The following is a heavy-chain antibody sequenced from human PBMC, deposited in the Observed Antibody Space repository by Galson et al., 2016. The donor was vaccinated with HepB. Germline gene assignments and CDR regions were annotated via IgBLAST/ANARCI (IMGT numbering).Heavy chain of an antibody. CDR1: GGAITSGGYS. Sequence: TLSLTCAVSGGAITSGGYSWNWIRQTPGRGLEWIGHIYHSGTTYYNPSLKRRVTISADRSKNQFSLYLSSVTAADTAMYYCATYSSRRYVDSFDVWGQGTTVTVSS. V-gene: IGHV4-30-2*01. CDR3: ATYSSRRYVDSFDV. CDR2: IYHSGTT. D-gene: IGHD6-13*01. J-gene: IGHJ3*01.